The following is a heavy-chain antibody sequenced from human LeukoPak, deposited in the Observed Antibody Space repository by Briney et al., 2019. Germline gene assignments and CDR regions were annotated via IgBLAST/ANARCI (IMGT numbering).Heavy chain of an antibody. CDR3: AREARSSGSFDY. CDR2: IYSGGST. J-gene: IGHJ4*02. Sequence: GGSLRLSCAASGFTFSDYYMSWIRQVPGKGLEWVSVIYSGGSTYYGGSVKGRFTISRDNSKNTVYLQMNSLRAEDTAIYYCAREARSSGSFDYWGQGTLVTVSS. D-gene: IGHD6-19*01. V-gene: IGHV3-53*01. CDR1: GFTFSDYY.